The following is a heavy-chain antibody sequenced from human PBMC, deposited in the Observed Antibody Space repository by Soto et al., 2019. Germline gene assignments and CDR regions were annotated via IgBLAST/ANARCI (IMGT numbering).Heavy chain of an antibody. Sequence: GGSLRLSCAASGFTFSSYWMSWVRQAPGKGLEWVANIKQDGSEKYYVESVKGRFTISIDNAKNSLYLQMNSLRAEDTAVYYCARDPSSWAAGWYFDLWGRGTLVTVSS. D-gene: IGHD2-2*01. CDR3: ARDPSSWAAGWYFDL. CDR1: GFTFSSYW. CDR2: IKQDGSEK. J-gene: IGHJ2*01. V-gene: IGHV3-7*03.